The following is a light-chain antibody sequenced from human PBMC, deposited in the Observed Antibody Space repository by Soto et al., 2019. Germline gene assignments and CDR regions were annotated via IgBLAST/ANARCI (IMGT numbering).Light chain of an antibody. Sequence: QSVLTQPPSASGSPGQSLTISCTGTSRDVGAYNYVSWYQQHPGTAPKAIIYEVSKRPSGVPDRFAGAKSGTTASLTVSGLQAYDEADYYCSSYAGSYYVFGTGTKVTVL. CDR3: SSYAGSYYV. CDR2: EVS. CDR1: SRDVGAYNY. J-gene: IGLJ1*01. V-gene: IGLV2-8*01.